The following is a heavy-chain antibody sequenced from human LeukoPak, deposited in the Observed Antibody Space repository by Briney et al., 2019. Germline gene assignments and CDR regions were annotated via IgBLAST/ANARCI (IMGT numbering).Heavy chain of an antibody. CDR2: ISTSTSTI. CDR1: GFTFSSYT. J-gene: IGHJ4*02. Sequence: GGYLRLSCAASGFTFSSYTMNWVRQAPGKGLEWISYISTSTSTIYYADSVKGRFTISRDNAKNSLYLQMNSLRPEDTAVYYCARDYDYVWGSSCFDYWGQGTLVTVSS. CDR3: ARDYDYVWGSSCFDY. V-gene: IGHV3-48*01. D-gene: IGHD3-16*01.